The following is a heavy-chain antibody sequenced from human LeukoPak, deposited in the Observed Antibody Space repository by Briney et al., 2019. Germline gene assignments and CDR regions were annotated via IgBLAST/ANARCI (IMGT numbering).Heavy chain of an antibody. D-gene: IGHD6-13*01. V-gene: IGHV1-69*04. CDR2: IIPILGIA. CDR3: ARGNTYSSSWNDI. J-gene: IGHJ3*02. CDR1: GGTFSSYA. Sequence: SVKVSCKASGGTFSSYAISWVRQAPGQGLEWMGRIIPILGIANYAQKFQGRVTMTRNTSISTAYMELSSLRSEDTAVYYCARGNTYSSSWNDIWGQGTMVTVSS.